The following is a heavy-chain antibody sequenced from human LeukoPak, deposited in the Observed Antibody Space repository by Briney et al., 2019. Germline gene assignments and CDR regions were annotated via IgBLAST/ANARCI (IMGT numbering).Heavy chain of an antibody. CDR1: GCTFSNYW. Sequence: PGGSLRLSCPASGCTFSNYWMNWVRQAPGKGLEWVANINEDGSQKYYVDSVKGRFTISRDNAGNSLYLQMNSLRAEDTAVYYCVPHPHYDWYFDFWGRGTLVTVSS. J-gene: IGHJ2*01. CDR3: VPHPHYDWYFDF. D-gene: IGHD5-12*01. V-gene: IGHV3-7*01. CDR2: INEDGSQK.